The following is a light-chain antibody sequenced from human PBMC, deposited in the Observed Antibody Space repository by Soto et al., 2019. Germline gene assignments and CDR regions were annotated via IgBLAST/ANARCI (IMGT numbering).Light chain of an antibody. V-gene: IGKV1-39*01. CDR2: AAS. Sequence: DIQVTQAPSSLSGSVGDRVTISCRASQFIDDFLNWFQQRPGKAPKLLIYAASSLQSGVPSRFSGSASGTDFTLTITNLQPEDFATYYCQHSYVTPWTFGQGTKVDIK. J-gene: IGKJ1*01. CDR1: QFIDDF. CDR3: QHSYVTPWT.